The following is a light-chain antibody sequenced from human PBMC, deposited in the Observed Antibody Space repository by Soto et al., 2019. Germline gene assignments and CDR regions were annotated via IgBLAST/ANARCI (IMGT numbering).Light chain of an antibody. V-gene: IGKV1-39*01. Sequence: DIQMPQSPSSLSASVGARVTITCRASENIGSHLNWYQQKPGQPPKALNYAVSSLQSGVPSRFSGSGSVTDFTLTISSLQPEDIATYYCQRSYSDPQFTFGPGKKVDI. CDR2: AVS. J-gene: IGKJ3*01. CDR3: QRSYSDPQFT. CDR1: ENIGSH.